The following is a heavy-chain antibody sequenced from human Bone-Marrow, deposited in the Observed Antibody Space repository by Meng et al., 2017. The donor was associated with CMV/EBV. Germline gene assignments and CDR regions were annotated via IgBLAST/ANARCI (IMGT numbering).Heavy chain of an antibody. Sequence: KVSCKGSGYKFNSYWIAWVRQMPGKGLECMGIIYPGDSDTRYSPSFQGQVTISADKSISTAYLQWSSLKASDTAMYYCARQEYSSSPFDYWGQGTLVTVSS. V-gene: IGHV5-51*01. D-gene: IGHD6-6*01. CDR1: GYKFNSYW. CDR2: IYPGDSDT. J-gene: IGHJ4*02. CDR3: ARQEYSSSPFDY.